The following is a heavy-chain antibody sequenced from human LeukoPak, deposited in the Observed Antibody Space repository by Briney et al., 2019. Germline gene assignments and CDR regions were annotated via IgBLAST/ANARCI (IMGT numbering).Heavy chain of an antibody. J-gene: IGHJ4*02. D-gene: IGHD6-19*01. CDR3: ARDKSSGWYGVVDY. CDR1: GFTFSSYN. Sequence: PGGSLRLSCAASGFTFSSYNMNWVRQAPGKGLEWLSYISSSSSTTYYADSLKGRFTISRDNAKNSLYLQMDGLRDDDTALYYCARDKSSGWYGVVDYWGQGTLVTVSS. CDR2: ISSSSSTT. V-gene: IGHV3-48*02.